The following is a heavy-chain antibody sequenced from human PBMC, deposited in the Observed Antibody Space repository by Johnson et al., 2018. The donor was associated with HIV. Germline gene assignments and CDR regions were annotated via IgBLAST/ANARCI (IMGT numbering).Heavy chain of an antibody. J-gene: IGHJ3*02. CDR3: AKDLIAPAAFDI. CDR2: IKSKTDGGPT. Sequence: VQLVESGGGVVRPGGSLRLSCAASGFTFSNAWMSWVRQAPGKGLEWVGRIKSKTDGGPTDYAAPVKGRFTISRDDSKKTLYLQMNSLRAEDTAVYYCAKDLIAPAAFDIWGQGTMVTVSS. V-gene: IGHV3-15*01. D-gene: IGHD2-21*01. CDR1: GFTFSNAW.